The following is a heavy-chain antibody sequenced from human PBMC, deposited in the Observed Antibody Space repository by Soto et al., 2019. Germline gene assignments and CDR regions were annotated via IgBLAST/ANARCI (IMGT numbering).Heavy chain of an antibody. CDR1: GGSISSGGYS. Sequence: SETLSLTCAVSGGSISSGGYSWSWIRQPPGKGLEWIGYIYHSGNTYYNPSLKSRVTISVDRSKNQFSLKLSSVTAADTAVYYCAGGIAARPLGYWGQGTLVTVSS. V-gene: IGHV4-30-2*01. J-gene: IGHJ4*02. CDR2: IYHSGNT. CDR3: AGGIAARPLGY. D-gene: IGHD6-6*01.